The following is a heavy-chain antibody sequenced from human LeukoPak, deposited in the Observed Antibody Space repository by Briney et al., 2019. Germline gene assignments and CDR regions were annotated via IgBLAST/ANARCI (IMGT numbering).Heavy chain of an antibody. D-gene: IGHD1-26*01. CDR1: GFTFSNYN. Sequence: PGGSLRLSCADSGFTFSNYNMNWVRQAPGKAMEWVSSITSSGTYTFYADSVKGRFTISRENARNSLYLQMDSLGPEDTAVYYCARDPYSGNYGTYYYYYMDVWGKGPTVTISS. J-gene: IGHJ6*03. CDR2: ITSSGTYT. CDR3: ARDPYSGNYGTYYYYYMDV. V-gene: IGHV3-21*01.